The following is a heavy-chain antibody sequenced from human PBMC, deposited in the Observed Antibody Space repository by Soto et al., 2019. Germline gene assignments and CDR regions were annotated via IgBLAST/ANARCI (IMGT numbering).Heavy chain of an antibody. D-gene: IGHD4-17*01. CDR3: AKAEMTTGYYGMDV. CDR1: GFTFSSYA. V-gene: IGHV3-30*18. J-gene: IGHJ6*02. CDR2: ITYDGSNK. Sequence: PGGSLRLSCAASGFTFSSYAMSWVRQAPGKGLEWVAVITYDGSNKYYADSVKGRFTISRDNSKNTLYLQMNSLRAEDTAVYYCAKAEMTTGYYGMDVWGQGTTVTVSS.